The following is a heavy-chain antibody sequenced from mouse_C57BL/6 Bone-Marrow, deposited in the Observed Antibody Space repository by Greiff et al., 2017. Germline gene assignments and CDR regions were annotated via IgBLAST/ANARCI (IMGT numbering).Heavy chain of an antibody. Sequence: VQLVESGPELVKPGASVKISCKASGYAFSSSWMNWVKQRPGKGLEWIGRIYPGDGDTNYNGKFKGKATLTADKSSSTAYMQLSSLTSEDSAVYFCALWLRRGNYFDDGGQGTTLTVSS. J-gene: IGHJ2*01. CDR2: IYPGDGDT. D-gene: IGHD2-2*01. V-gene: IGHV1-82*01. CDR3: ALWLRRGNYFDD. CDR1: GYAFSSSW.